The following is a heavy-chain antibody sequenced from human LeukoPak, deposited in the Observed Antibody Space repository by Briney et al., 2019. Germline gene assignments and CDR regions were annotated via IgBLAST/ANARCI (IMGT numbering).Heavy chain of an antibody. D-gene: IGHD6-19*01. CDR1: GFTVSRNY. J-gene: IGHJ4*02. V-gene: IGHV3-66*01. Sequence: PGGSLRLSCAASGFTVSRNYMSWVRQAPGKGLEWVSVIYSGGGTYYADSVRGRFTISRDNSKNTVYFQMNSLRAEDTAVYYCARKSSSGWYFDYWGQGTLVTVSS. CDR3: ARKSSSGWYFDY. CDR2: IYSGGGT.